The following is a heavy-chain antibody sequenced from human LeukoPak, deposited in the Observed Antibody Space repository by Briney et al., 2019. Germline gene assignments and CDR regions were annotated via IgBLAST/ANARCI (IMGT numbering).Heavy chain of an antibody. J-gene: IGHJ5*02. D-gene: IGHD1-26*01. CDR3: ARGFFGEGGNWFDP. CDR2: IYYSGST. CDR1: GGSISSSSYY. Sequence: SETLSLTCTVSGGSISSSSYYWGWIRQPPGKGLEWIGSIYYSGSTYYNPSLKSRVTMSVDTSKNQFSLKLSSVTAADTAVYYCARGFFGEGGNWFDPWGQGTLVTVSS. V-gene: IGHV4-39*01.